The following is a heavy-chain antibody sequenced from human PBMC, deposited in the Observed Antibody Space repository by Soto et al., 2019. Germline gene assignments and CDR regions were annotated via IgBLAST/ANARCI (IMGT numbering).Heavy chain of an antibody. J-gene: IGHJ4*02. V-gene: IGHV3-30*18. D-gene: IGHD4-17*01. CDR2: ISYDGSET. CDR1: GFTFGDYG. CDR3: AKLSIQKSWAVTFDH. Sequence: QVHLVESGGGVVQPGRSLRLSCAASGFTFGDYGMHWVRQAPGKGLEWVADISYDGSETYYADSVEGRFTVSRDNSKSVLYLQMNSLRLDDTAVYYCAKLSIQKSWAVTFDHWGQGTLVTVSS.